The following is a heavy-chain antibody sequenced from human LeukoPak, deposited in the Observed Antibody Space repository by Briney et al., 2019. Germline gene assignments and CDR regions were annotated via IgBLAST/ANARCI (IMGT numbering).Heavy chain of an antibody. CDR1: GGTFSSYA. CDR2: IIPIFGTA. CDR3: ARGAQESGAVAGTLSVFDY. J-gene: IGHJ4*02. D-gene: IGHD6-19*01. V-gene: IGHV1-69*05. Sequence: SVKVSCKASGGTFSSYAISWVRQAPGQGLEWMGGIIPIFGTADYAQKFQGRVTITTDESTSTAYMELSSLRSEDTAVYYCARGAQESGAVAGTLSVFDYWGQGTLVTVSS.